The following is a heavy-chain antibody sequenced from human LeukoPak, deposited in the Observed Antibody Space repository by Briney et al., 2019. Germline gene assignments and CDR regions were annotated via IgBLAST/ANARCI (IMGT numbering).Heavy chain of an antibody. CDR1: GFTFDDYA. D-gene: IGHD2-2*01. CDR3: ARGGCGSTSCPIDY. J-gene: IGHJ4*02. V-gene: IGHV3-30-3*01. Sequence: PGGSLRPSCAASGFTFDDYAMHWVRQAPGKGLEWVAVISYDGSNKYYADSVKGRFTISRDNSKNTLYLQMNSLRAEDTAVYYCARGGCGSTSCPIDYWGQGTLVTVSS. CDR2: ISYDGSNK.